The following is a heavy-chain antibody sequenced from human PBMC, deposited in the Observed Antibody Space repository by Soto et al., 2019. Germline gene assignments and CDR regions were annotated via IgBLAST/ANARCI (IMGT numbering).Heavy chain of an antibody. J-gene: IGHJ5*02. CDR3: TTGLTIFGVVIDP. Sequence: EVQLVESGGGLVKPGGSLRFSCAASGFTFSNALMTWVRQAPGKGLEWVGRIKSKSDGATTDYAAPVRGRFIISRDDSKNTLYLRMNSLKTEDTAVYYCTTGLTIFGVVIDPWGQGTLVTVSS. V-gene: IGHV3-15*01. D-gene: IGHD3-3*01. CDR2: IKSKSDGATT. CDR1: GFTFSNAL.